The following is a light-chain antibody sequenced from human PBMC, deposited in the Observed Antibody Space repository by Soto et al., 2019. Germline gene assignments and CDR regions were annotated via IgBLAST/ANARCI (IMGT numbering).Light chain of an antibody. CDR1: GSNIGAGYD. CDR3: QSYDSSLSGYV. Sequence: QSVQTHPTSLPEPSCPWVTISCTGSGSNIGAGYDGHWYQQLPGTAPKLLIYGNSNRPSGVPDRFSGSKSGTSASLAITGLQAEDEADYYCQSYDSSLSGYVFGTGTKVTVL. V-gene: IGLV1-40*01. J-gene: IGLJ1*01. CDR2: GNS.